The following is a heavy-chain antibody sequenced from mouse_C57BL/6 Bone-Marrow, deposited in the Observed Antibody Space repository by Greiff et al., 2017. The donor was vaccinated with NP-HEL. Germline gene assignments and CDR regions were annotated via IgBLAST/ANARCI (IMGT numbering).Heavy chain of an antibody. CDR3: AITPYYDYDVPFAY. J-gene: IGHJ3*01. Sequence: VQLQQPGAELVKPGASVKVSCKASGYTFTSYWMHWVKQRPGQGLEWIGRIHPSDSDTNYNQKFKGKTTLTVDKSSSTAYMQLSRLTSEDSAVYYCAITPYYDYDVPFAYWGQGTLVTVSA. CDR2: IHPSDSDT. V-gene: IGHV1-74*01. D-gene: IGHD2-4*01. CDR1: GYTFTSYW.